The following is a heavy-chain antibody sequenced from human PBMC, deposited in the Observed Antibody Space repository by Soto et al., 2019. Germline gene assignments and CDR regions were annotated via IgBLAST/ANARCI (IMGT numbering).Heavy chain of an antibody. Sequence: TLSLTCTVSGGSISSYYWSWIRQPPGKGLEWIGYIYYSGSTNYNPSLKSRVTISVDTSKNQFSLKLSSVTAADTAVYYCARGIAVAGNFDYWGQGTLVTVS. J-gene: IGHJ4*02. CDR3: ARGIAVAGNFDY. CDR2: IYYSGST. V-gene: IGHV4-59*01. CDR1: GGSISSYY. D-gene: IGHD6-19*01.